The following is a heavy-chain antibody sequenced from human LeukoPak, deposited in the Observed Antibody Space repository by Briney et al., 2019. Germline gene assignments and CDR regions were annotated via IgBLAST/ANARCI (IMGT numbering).Heavy chain of an antibody. CDR1: GFTFGDYA. V-gene: IGHV3-49*04. CDR2: IRSKAYGGTT. Sequence: GGSLRLSCTASGFTFGDYAVSWVRQAPGKGLEWVGFIRSKAYGGTTEYAASVKGRFTISRDDSKSIAYLQMNSLKTEDTAVYYCTRDYGSGSYRRYYFDYWGQGTLVTVSS. J-gene: IGHJ4*02. D-gene: IGHD3-10*01. CDR3: TRDYGSGSYRRYYFDY.